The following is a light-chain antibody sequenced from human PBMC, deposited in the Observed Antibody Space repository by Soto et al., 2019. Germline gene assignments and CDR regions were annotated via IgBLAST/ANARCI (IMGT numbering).Light chain of an antibody. CDR1: QSVSRY. Sequence: EKVMKNSPCTLSLYPGERATLSCRASQSVSRYLAWYQQKPGQAPRLLIYDASNRATGIPARFSGSGSGTDFTLTISRLEPEDLAVYYCQQYRSSPRPAFGIGTRWIS. CDR2: DAS. CDR3: QQYRSSPRPA. V-gene: IGKV3-20*01. J-gene: IGKJ4*01.